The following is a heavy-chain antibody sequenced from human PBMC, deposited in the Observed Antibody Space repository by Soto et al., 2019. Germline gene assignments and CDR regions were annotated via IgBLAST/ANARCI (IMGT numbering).Heavy chain of an antibody. V-gene: IGHV3-23*01. D-gene: IGHD2-8*01. CDR3: AKKGLGSLKTFCSNSDCHYAFDL. J-gene: IGHJ3*01. CDR2: ISGGGDGT. Sequence: EVQLLESGGGLVQPGGSLRLSCAASGFTFINYAMIWVRQAPGKGLEWVSTISGGGDGTYYADSVKGHFTISSDNSKNTLYLQMNSLRAEDTAIYYCAKKGLGSLKTFCSNSDCHYAFDLWGQGTVVTVSS. CDR1: GFTFINYA.